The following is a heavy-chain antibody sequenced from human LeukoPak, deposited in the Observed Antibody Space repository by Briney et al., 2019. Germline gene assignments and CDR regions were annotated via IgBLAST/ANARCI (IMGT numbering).Heavy chain of an antibody. CDR2: ISAYNGNT. CDR3: ARQYDFWSGYSAFYFDY. V-gene: IGHV1-18*01. D-gene: IGHD3-3*01. J-gene: IGHJ4*02. CDR1: GYTFTSYG. Sequence: GASVKVSCKASGYTFTSYGISWVRQAPGQGLEWMGWISAYNGNTNYAQKLQGRVTMTRDTSTSTVYMELSSLRSEDTAVYYCARQYDFWSGYSAFYFDYWGQGTLVTVSS.